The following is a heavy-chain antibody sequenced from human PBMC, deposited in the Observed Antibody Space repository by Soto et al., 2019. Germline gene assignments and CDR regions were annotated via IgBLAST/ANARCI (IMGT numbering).Heavy chain of an antibody. CDR3: ARGTVTSGRWFGP. CDR2: INPNSGGT. J-gene: IGHJ5*02. Sequence: ASVKVSCKASGYTFSGYYIHWLRQAPGQGLEWMGWINPNSGGTNYAQKFHGRVTVTRDTPTSTAYMELSRLTSDDTAVYYCARGTVTSGRWFGPWGQGSLVTVSS. CDR1: GYTFSGYY. D-gene: IGHD4-17*01. V-gene: IGHV1-2*02.